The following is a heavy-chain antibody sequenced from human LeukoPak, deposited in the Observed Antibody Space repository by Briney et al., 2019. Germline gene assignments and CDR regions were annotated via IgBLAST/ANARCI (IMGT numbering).Heavy chain of an antibody. J-gene: IGHJ4*02. D-gene: IGHD2-21*01. CDR3: AKRCGGDCYLSFDY. CDR1: GFTFSSYA. Sequence: PGGSLRLSCAASGFTFSSYAMSWVRQAPGKGLEWVSAISGSGGSTYYADSVKGRFTISRDNSKNTLHLQMNSLRAEDTAVYYCAKRCGGDCYLSFDYWGQGTLVTVSS. CDR2: ISGSGGST. V-gene: IGHV3-23*01.